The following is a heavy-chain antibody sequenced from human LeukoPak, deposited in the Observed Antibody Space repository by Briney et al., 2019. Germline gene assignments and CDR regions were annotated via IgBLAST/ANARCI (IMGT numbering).Heavy chain of an antibody. V-gene: IGHV3-23*01. J-gene: IGHJ4*02. D-gene: IGHD6-13*01. CDR1: GFTFRSYA. CDR3: AKGMSSWYPLDC. CDR2: ISGSGDST. Sequence: GGSLRLSCAASGFTFRSYALSWVRRAPGKGLEWVSGISGSGDSTYYADSVKGRFTISRDNSKNTLYLQMNTLRAEDTAVYYCAKGMSSWYPLDCWGQGTLVTVSS.